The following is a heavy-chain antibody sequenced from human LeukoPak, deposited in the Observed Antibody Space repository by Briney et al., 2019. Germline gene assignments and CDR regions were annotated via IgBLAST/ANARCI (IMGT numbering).Heavy chain of an antibody. CDR1: GFTFSSYS. V-gene: IGHV3-21*01. Sequence: PGGSLRLSCAASGFTFSSYSMNWVRQAPGKGLEWVSSISSSSSYIYYADSVKGRFTTSRDNAKNSLYLQMNSLRAEDTAVYYCARDFRDCTSCYTGDLGYFDLWGRGTLVTVSS. J-gene: IGHJ2*01. CDR2: ISSSSSYI. D-gene: IGHD2-2*02. CDR3: ARDFRDCTSCYTGDLGYFDL.